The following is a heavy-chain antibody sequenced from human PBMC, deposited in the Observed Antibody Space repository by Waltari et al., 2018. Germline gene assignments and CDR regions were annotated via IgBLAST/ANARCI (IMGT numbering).Heavy chain of an antibody. CDR3: AKDWRYYTGPDY. V-gene: IGHV3-30*01. Sequence: QVQLVESGGGVVQPGRSLRLSCAASEFTFIYYAFHWVRQAPGKGLEWVSAISSDGNKAFYADSVKGRFTISRDNAKNTVYLQLNSLKPDDTAMYYCAKDWRYYTGPDYWGQGTLVAVSS. J-gene: IGHJ4*02. D-gene: IGHD3-3*01. CDR2: ISSDGNKA. CDR1: EFTFIYYA.